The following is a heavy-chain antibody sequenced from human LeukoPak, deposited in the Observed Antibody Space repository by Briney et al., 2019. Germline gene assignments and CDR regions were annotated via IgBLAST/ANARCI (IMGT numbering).Heavy chain of an antibody. CDR3: ARETSQKGAHYMDV. CDR2: IIPIFGTA. CDR1: GGTFSSYA. Sequence: SVKVSCKASGGTFSSYAISWVRQAPGQGLEWMGGIIPIFGTANYAQKFQGRVTITADESTSTAYMELSSLRSEDTAVYYCARETSQKGAHYMDVWGKGTTVTISS. V-gene: IGHV1-69*13. D-gene: IGHD3-16*01. J-gene: IGHJ6*03.